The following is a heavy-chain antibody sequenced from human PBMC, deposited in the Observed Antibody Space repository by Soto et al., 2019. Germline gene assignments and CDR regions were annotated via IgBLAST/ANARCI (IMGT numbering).Heavy chain of an antibody. D-gene: IGHD3-22*01. J-gene: IGHJ4*02. V-gene: IGHV3-9*01. CDR3: AKGRGDSGYYSLFDY. Sequence: EVQLVESGGGLVQPGRSLRLSCAASGFTFDDYAMHWVRQPPGKGLEGVSSISWNSGHIGYTDSVKGRFTISRDNAKNSLYLQMNSLRSEDTALYYCAKGRGDSGYYSLFDYWGQGTLVTVSS. CDR1: GFTFDDYA. CDR2: ISWNSGHI.